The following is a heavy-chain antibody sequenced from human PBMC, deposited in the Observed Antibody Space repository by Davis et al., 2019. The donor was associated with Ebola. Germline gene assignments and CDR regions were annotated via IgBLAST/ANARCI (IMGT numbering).Heavy chain of an antibody. CDR1: GGSISSSSYY. J-gene: IGHJ4*02. CDR3: ARLRGVWGSYRNYFDY. D-gene: IGHD3-16*02. Sequence: SETLSLTCTVSGGSISSSSYYWGWIRQPPGKGLEWIGSIYYSGSTYYNPSLKSRVTISVDTSKNQFSLKLSSVTAADTAVYYCARLRGVWGSYRNYFDYWGQGTLVTVSS. V-gene: IGHV4-39*01. CDR2: IYYSGST.